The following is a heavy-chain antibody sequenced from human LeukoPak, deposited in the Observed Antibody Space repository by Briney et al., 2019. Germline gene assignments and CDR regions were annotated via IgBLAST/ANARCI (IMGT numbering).Heavy chain of an antibody. V-gene: IGHV1-46*01. CDR1: GYTFTIYY. CDR2: INPSGGST. Sequence: ASVTVSCTSSGYTFTIYYMHWGRHAPGQGLEWMGIINPSGGSTTYAQKFHGRVTITMDTSTSTVYMELRIQRSKDAAMSYCARSTPMVSVFDYWGQGTLVTVSS. J-gene: IGHJ4*02. D-gene: IGHD5-18*01. CDR3: ARSTPMVSVFDY.